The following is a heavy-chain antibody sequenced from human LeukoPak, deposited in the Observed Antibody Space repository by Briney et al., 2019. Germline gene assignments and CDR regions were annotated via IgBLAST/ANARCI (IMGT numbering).Heavy chain of an antibody. Sequence: PGGSLRLSCAASGFIFSSYNMNWVRQAPGKGLEWVGRIRSNSDGGTIDYAAPVKGRFTLSRDDSKTTLYLQMNSLQTEDTAVYYCATDFYDSTWGQGTLVTVSS. CDR1: GFIFSSYN. CDR3: ATDFYDST. J-gene: IGHJ5*02. D-gene: IGHD3-22*01. V-gene: IGHV3-15*07. CDR2: IRSNSDGGTI.